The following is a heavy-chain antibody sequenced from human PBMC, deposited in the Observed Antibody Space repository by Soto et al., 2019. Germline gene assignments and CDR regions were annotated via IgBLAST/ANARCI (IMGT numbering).Heavy chain of an antibody. D-gene: IGHD4-17*01. CDR3: ARGSATVTLYYYYYMDV. J-gene: IGHJ6*03. V-gene: IGHV1-8*01. CDR2: MNPNSGNT. Sequence: ASVKVSCKASGYTFTSYDINWVRQATGQGLEWMGWMNPNSGNTGYAQKFQGRVTMTRNTSISTAYMELSSLRSEDTAVYYCARGSATVTLYYYYYMDVWGKGTTVTVSS. CDR1: GYTFTSYD.